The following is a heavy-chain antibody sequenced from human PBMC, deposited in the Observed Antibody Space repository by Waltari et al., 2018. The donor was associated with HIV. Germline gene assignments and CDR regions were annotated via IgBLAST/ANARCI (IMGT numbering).Heavy chain of an antibody. D-gene: IGHD3-22*01. V-gene: IGHV3-48*01. J-gene: IGHJ5*02. CDR1: GFTFSTSN. Sequence: DVLLVESGGGLVQPGGSLRLSCAASGFTFSTSNMHWVRQAPGKGVGWLASITSDSDAIYYAQSVRGRFIVSRDNADNSLHLEMNSLRADDTAVYYCARDDSGAYHLGWFDPWGQGTLVSVSS. CDR2: ITSDSDAI. CDR3: ARDDSGAYHLGWFDP.